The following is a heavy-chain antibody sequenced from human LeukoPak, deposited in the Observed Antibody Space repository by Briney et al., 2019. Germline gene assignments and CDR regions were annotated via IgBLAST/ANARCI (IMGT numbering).Heavy chain of an antibody. J-gene: IGHJ6*03. Sequence: PSETLSLTCAVYGGFFSGYYWNWIRQPPGKGLEWIGEINHSGSTNYNPSLKSRVTISVDTSKNQFSLKLSSVTAADTAVYYCARDTRATDPCYYHYMDVWGKGTTVTVSS. V-gene: IGHV4-34*01. D-gene: IGHD1-1*01. CDR3: ARDTRATDPCYYHYMDV. CDR1: GGFFSGYY. CDR2: INHSGST.